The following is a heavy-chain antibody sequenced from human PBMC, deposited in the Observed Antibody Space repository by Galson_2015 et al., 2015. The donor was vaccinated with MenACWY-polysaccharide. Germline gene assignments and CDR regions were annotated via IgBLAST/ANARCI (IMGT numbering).Heavy chain of an antibody. CDR3: ASGGRQDYYDSGTIYSYYYYSGMDV. Sequence: LSLTCAVHGGSFNGFYWSWIRQTPGKGLEWIGEINHSGDTNYNPSLKSRVSLVVDTSQNQFSLRVTTVTAADTAVYYCASGGRQDYYDSGTIYSYYYYSGMDVWGRGTTVTVSS. V-gene: IGHV4-34*01. J-gene: IGHJ6*02. CDR1: GGSFNGFY. D-gene: IGHD3-10*01. CDR2: INHSGDT.